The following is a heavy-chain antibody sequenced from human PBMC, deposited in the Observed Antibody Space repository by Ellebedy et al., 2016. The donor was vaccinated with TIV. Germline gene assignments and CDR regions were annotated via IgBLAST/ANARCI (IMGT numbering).Heavy chain of an antibody. J-gene: IGHJ4*02. CDR3: ARAAYDLGALDY. D-gene: IGHD4/OR15-4a*01. V-gene: IGHV3-13*04. Sequence: GGSLRLXXAASGFTFSSYDMHWVRQATGKGLEWVSAIGTAGDTYYPGSVKGRFTISRENAKNSSYLQMNSLRAGDTAVYYCARAAYDLGALDYWGQGTLVTVSS. CDR2: IGTAGDT. CDR1: GFTFSSYD.